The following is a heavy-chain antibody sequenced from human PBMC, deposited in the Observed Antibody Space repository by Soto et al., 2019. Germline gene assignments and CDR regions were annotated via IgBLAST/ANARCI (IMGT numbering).Heavy chain of an antibody. CDR3: ARGYDSSGYYSPAGY. D-gene: IGHD3-22*01. CDR2: INAGNGNT. CDR1: GYTFTSYA. J-gene: IGHJ4*02. V-gene: IGHV1-3*05. Sequence: QVQLVQSGAEEKKPGASVKVSCKASGYTFTSYAMHWVRQAPGQRLEWMGWINAGNGNTKYSQKFQGRVTITRDTSXITAYMELSSLRSEDTAVYYCARGYDSSGYYSPAGYWGQGTLVTVSS.